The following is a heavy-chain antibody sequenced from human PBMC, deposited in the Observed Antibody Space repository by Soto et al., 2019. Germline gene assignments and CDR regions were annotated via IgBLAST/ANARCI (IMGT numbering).Heavy chain of an antibody. CDR2: IIPIFGTA. CDR3: ARRRGVGAAHNFDY. J-gene: IGHJ4*02. CDR1: GGTFSSYA. D-gene: IGHD3-10*01. Sequence: QVQLVQSGAEVKKPGSSVKVSCKASGGTFSSYAISWVRQAPGQGLEWMGGIIPIFGTANYAQKFQGRVTITADESTSTAYMEVGSLKSEDKAVYYCARRRGVGAAHNFDYWGQGTLVTVSS. V-gene: IGHV1-69*01.